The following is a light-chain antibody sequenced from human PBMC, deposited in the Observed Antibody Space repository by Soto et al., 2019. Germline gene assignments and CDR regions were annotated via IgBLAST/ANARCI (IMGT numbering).Light chain of an antibody. CDR3: CSYAGTSSLI. CDR1: SSDVGSYNL. Sequence: QSVLTQPASVSGSPGQSITISCSGTSSDVGSYNLVSWYQQHPGKVPKLMIYEDKKRPSGVSNRFSGSKSGNTASLTISGLQPEDEADYYCCSYAGTSSLIFGGGTKLTVL. J-gene: IGLJ2*01. V-gene: IGLV2-23*01. CDR2: EDK.